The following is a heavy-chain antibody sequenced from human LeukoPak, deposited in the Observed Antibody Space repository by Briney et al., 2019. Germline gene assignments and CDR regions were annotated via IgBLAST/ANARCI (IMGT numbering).Heavy chain of an antibody. Sequence: ASVKVSCKASGYTFISYDINWVRQATGQGLEWMGWMSPNSGNTGYAQKFQGRITMTKSTSISTAYMELSDLESEDTAVYYCARTPPDYGIDYWGQGTLVTVSS. D-gene: IGHD4-17*01. CDR2: MSPNSGNT. J-gene: IGHJ4*02. V-gene: IGHV1-8*01. CDR1: GYTFISYD. CDR3: ARTPPDYGIDY.